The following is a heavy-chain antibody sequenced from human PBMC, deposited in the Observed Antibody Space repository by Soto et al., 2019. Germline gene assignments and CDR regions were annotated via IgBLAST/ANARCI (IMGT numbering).Heavy chain of an antibody. J-gene: IGHJ4*02. Sequence: SETLSLTCTVSGGSISSYYWSWIRQPPGKGLEWIGYIYYSGSTNYNPSLKSRVTISVDTSKNQFSLKLSSVTAADTAVYYCARVISSSWGDYYFDYWGQGTLVTVSS. CDR1: GGSISSYY. D-gene: IGHD6-13*01. V-gene: IGHV4-59*01. CDR3: ARVISSSWGDYYFDY. CDR2: IYYSGST.